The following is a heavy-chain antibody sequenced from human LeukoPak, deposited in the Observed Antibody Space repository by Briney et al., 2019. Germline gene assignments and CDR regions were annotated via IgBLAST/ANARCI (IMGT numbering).Heavy chain of an antibody. V-gene: IGHV3-11*01. CDR3: SRGHGYGDYYYYYYMDV. Sequence: PGGSLRLSCATSGFTFSDYYMNWIRQAPGKGLEWVSYISSSGSTIYYADSVKGRFTISRDNAKNSLYLQMNSLRAEDTAVYYCSRGHGYGDYYYYYYMDVWGKGTTVTVTS. CDR1: GFTFSDYY. D-gene: IGHD4-17*01. CDR2: ISSSGSTI. J-gene: IGHJ6*03.